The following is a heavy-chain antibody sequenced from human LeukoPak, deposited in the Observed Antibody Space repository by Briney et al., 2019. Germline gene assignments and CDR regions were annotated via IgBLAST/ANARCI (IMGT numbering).Heavy chain of an antibody. CDR1: GGTFSSYA. D-gene: IGHD2-21*02. Sequence: ASVKVSFKASGGTFSSYAISWVRQAPGQGLEWMGRIIPILGIANYAQKFQGRVTITADKSTSTAYMELSSLRSEDTAVYYCARDFPATALDYWGQGTLVTVSS. V-gene: IGHV1-69*04. CDR3: ARDFPATALDY. CDR2: IIPILGIA. J-gene: IGHJ4*02.